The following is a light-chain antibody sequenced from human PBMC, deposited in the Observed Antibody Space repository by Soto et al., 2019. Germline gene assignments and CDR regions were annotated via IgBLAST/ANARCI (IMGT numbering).Light chain of an antibody. Sequence: QTVVTQPPSVSGAPGQRVTISCTGSSSNIGAGYDVHWYQQLPGTAPKLLIYGNSNRPSGVPVRFSGSKSGTSASLAITGLQAEDEADYYCQSYDSSLSGSGVFGGGTKVTVL. J-gene: IGLJ3*02. CDR1: SSNIGAGYD. CDR2: GNS. CDR3: QSYDSSLSGSGV. V-gene: IGLV1-40*01.